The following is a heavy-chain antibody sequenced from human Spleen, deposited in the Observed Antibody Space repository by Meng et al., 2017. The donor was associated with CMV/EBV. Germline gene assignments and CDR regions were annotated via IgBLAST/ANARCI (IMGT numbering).Heavy chain of an antibody. D-gene: IGHD6-6*01. Sequence: KVSCKASGYSFTSYWIGWVRQMPGKGLEWMGIIYPGGSDTRYSPSFQGQVTISADKSISTAYLQWSSLKASDTAMYYCARRGAARPDSGWVDYWGQGTLVTVSS. J-gene: IGHJ4*02. CDR1: GYSFTSYW. CDR3: ARRGAARPDSGWVDY. V-gene: IGHV5-51*01. CDR2: IYPGGSDT.